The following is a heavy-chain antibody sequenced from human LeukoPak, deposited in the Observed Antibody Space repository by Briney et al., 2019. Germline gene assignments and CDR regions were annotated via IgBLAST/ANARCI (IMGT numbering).Heavy chain of an antibody. CDR3: VKEGDHDAFDI. Sequence: GGSLRLSCAASGFTLSAYWMHWVRQAPGKGLEWVAVIWYDGSNKYYADSVKGRFTISRDNSKNTLYLQMNSLRAEDTAVYYCVKEGDHDAFDIWGQGTMVTVSS. CDR1: GFTLSAYW. CDR2: IWYDGSNK. D-gene: IGHD3-10*01. J-gene: IGHJ3*02. V-gene: IGHV3-33*06.